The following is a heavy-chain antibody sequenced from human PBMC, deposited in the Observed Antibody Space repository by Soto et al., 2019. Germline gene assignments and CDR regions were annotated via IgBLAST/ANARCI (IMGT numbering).Heavy chain of an antibody. Sequence: TSSVGDENIIRLFWSWIRKKKGKGLEWIAYIYNSGSSYNPSLKSRVTISVDTSKNQLSLKLSSVIAADSAVYYCAINADVWGQGTTVTVSS. J-gene: IGHJ6*02. V-gene: IGHV4-59*08. CDR3: AINADV. CDR2: IYNSGSS. CDR1: DENIIRLF.